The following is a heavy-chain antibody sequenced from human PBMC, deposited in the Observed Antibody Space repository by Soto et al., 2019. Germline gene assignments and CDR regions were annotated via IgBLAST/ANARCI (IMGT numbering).Heavy chain of an antibody. D-gene: IGHD2-15*01. CDR1: GFTFRSYT. CDR3: ARDRGYDEPFSIDY. CDR2: IRGFSPYT. J-gene: IGHJ4*02. V-gene: IGHV3-21*01. Sequence: GGSLRLSCVASGFTFRSYTMNWVRQAPGKGLEWVSAIRGFSPYTFYADSVKGRFTISRDNAKNSLYLQMNSLRAEDTAVYYCARDRGYDEPFSIDYWGLGTLVTVSS.